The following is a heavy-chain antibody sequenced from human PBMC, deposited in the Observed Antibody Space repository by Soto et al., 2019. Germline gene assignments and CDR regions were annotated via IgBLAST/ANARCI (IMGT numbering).Heavy chain of an antibody. J-gene: IGHJ1*01. CDR1: GGTFSSYA. D-gene: IGHD2-2*01. CDR3: ARGRVPAAIHYFQH. CDR2: FIPIFGTA. Sequence: QVQMVQSGAEVKKPGYSVKVSCKASGGTFSSYAISWVRQAPGQGLEWMGGFIPIFGTANYAQKFQGRVTITADKSTSTAYMELSSLRSEDTAVYYCARGRVPAAIHYFQHWGQGTLVTVSS. V-gene: IGHV1-69*06.